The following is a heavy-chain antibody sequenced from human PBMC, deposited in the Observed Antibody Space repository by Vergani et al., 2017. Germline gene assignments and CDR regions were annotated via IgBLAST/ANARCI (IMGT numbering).Heavy chain of an antibody. CDR3: ARGGKYYYDSSGYAFDI. J-gene: IGHJ3*02. Sequence: QVQLQQWGAGLLKPSETLSLTCAVYGGSFSGYYWSWIRQPPGKGLEWVGEINHSGSTNYNPSLKSRVTLSVDTSKNQFSLQLSSVTAADTAVYYCARGGKYYYDSSGYAFDIWGQGTMVTVSS. CDR2: INHSGST. V-gene: IGHV4-34*01. CDR1: GGSFSGYY. D-gene: IGHD3-22*01.